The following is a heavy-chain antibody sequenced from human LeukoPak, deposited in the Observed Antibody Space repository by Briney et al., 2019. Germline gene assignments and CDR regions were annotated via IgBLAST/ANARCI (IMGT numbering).Heavy chain of an antibody. CDR1: GYTLTELS. Sequence: ASVKVSCKVSGYTLTELSMHWVRQAPGKGLEWMGGFDPEDGETIYAQKFQGRVTMTEDTSTDTAYMELSSLRSEDTAVYYCATHYYGSGSYYDYWGQEPWSPSPQ. CDR2: FDPEDGET. J-gene: IGHJ4*01. D-gene: IGHD3-10*01. CDR3: ATHYYGSGSYYDY. V-gene: IGHV1-24*01.